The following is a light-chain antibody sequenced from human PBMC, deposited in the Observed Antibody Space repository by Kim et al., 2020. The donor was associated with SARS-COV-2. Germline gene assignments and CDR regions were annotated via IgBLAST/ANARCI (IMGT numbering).Light chain of an antibody. CDR1: SDDVGRNNY. J-gene: IGLJ2*01. V-gene: IGLV2-14*03. Sequence: PGPSIIISSATTSDDVGRNNYFSYYQHHVGAAPKLIIYYINQRPSGVSHRFSGSNCDDTASLTISGLQAEDEAYYYCSSYRSGSPLFGGGTQLTVL. CDR2: YIN. CDR3: SSYRSGSPL.